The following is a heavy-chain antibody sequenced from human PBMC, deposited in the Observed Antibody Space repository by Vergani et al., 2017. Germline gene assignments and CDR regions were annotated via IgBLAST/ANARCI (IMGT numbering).Heavy chain of an antibody. Sequence: QLQLQESGPGLVKPSETLSLTCTVSGGSISSSSYYWGWIRQPPGKGLEWIGSIYYSGSTYYNPSLKSQGNISVDTSKNQFSRKLSAVTAADAAVYYCAGLGWVGESYYSGVDPWGQGTLVTVSS. J-gene: IGHJ5*02. CDR3: AGLGWVGESYYSGVDP. V-gene: IGHV4-39*01. CDR1: GGSISSSSYY. CDR2: IYYSGST. D-gene: IGHD1-26*01.